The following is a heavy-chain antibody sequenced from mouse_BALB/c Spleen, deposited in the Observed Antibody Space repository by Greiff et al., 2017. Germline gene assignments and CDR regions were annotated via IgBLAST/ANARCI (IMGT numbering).Heavy chain of an antibody. CDR3: ARGEVRRDYYAMDY. J-gene: IGHJ4*01. Sequence: QVQLKQSGAELMKPGASVKISCKATGYTFSSYWIEWVKQRPGHGLEWIGEILPGSGSTNYNEKFKGKATFTADTSSNTAYMQLSSLTSEDSAVFYWARGEVRRDYYAMDYWGQGTSVTVSS. D-gene: IGHD2-14*01. CDR1: GYTFSSYW. V-gene: IGHV1-9*01. CDR2: ILPGSGST.